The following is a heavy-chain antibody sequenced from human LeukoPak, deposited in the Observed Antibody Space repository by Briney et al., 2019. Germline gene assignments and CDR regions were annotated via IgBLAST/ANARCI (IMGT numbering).Heavy chain of an antibody. V-gene: IGHV3-7*01. CDR2: IRQDGSER. J-gene: IGHJ3*02. CDR3: ARDWSFDSDDYYLYGFDI. CDR1: GFSFNSYW. Sequence: GESLRLSCAASGFSFNSYWMSWVRQAPGTGLEWVANIRQDGSERYADSLKGRFTISRDNAKNSLYLQMNSLRAEDTAMYYCARDWSFDSDDYYLYGFDIWGQGTRVTVSS. D-gene: IGHD3-22*01.